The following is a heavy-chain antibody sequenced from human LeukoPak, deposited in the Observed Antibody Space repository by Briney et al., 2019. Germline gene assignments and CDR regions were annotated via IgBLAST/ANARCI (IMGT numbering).Heavy chain of an antibody. CDR3: ARLRRVDY. D-gene: IGHD6-6*01. Sequence: GGSLRLSCAASGFTLSSYTMNWVRQAPGKGLEWVSSISSTGSTIYYADSVKGRFTISRDNAKNSLYLQMNSLRDEDTAVYYCARLRRVDYWGRGTLVTVSS. V-gene: IGHV3-48*02. CDR1: GFTLSSYT. CDR2: ISSTGSTI. J-gene: IGHJ4*02.